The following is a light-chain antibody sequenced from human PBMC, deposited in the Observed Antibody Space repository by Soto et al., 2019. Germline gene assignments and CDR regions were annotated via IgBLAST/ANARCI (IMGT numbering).Light chain of an antibody. CDR3: QQYTNWPPWT. CDR2: GAS. CDR1: QSVSSN. Sequence: EIVMTQSPATLSVSPGEGATLSCRASQSVSSNLAWYQQKPGQAPRLLIYGASIRATGIPAKFSGSGSGTEFTLTISTLQSEDFAVYYCQQYTNWPPWTFGQGTKVDNK. J-gene: IGKJ1*01. V-gene: IGKV3-15*01.